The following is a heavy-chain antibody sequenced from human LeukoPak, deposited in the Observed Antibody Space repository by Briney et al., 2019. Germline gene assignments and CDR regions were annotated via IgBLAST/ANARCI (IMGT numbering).Heavy chain of an antibody. V-gene: IGHV1-69*13. Sequence: SVKVSCKASGGTFSSYAISWVRQAPGQGLEWMGGIIPIFGTANYAQKFQGRVTITADESTSTAYMELRSLRSDDTAVYYCARDRNLREDFDSWGQGTLVTVSS. CDR1: GGTFSSYA. J-gene: IGHJ4*02. D-gene: IGHD5/OR15-5a*01. CDR2: IIPIFGTA. CDR3: ARDRNLREDFDS.